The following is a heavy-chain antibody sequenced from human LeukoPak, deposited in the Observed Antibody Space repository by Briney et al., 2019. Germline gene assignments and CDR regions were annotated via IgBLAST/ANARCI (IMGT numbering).Heavy chain of an antibody. V-gene: IGHV4-31*03. CDR1: GGSISSGGYY. J-gene: IGHJ6*02. CDR3: ARADSGSCALYYYYGMDV. CDR2: IYYSGST. D-gene: IGHD1-26*01. Sequence: PSETLSLTCTVSGGSISSGGYYWSWIRQHPGKGLEWIGYIYYSGSTYYNPSLKSRVTISVDTSKNQFSLKLSSVTAADTAVYYCARADSGSCALYYYYGMDVWGQGTTVTVSS.